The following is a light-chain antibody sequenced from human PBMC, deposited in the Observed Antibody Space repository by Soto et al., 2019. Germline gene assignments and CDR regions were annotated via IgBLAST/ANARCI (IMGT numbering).Light chain of an antibody. CDR2: GAS. CDR1: QSVGSN. V-gene: IGKV3-15*01. CDR3: QQYNNWPPDRT. Sequence: EIVMTQSPATLSVSPGERATLSCRASQSVGSNLAWYQQKPGQAPSLLIYGASTRATGIPARFSGSGSGTEFTFTISSLQSEDFAIYFCQQYNNWPPDRTFGQGTKVEIK. J-gene: IGKJ1*01.